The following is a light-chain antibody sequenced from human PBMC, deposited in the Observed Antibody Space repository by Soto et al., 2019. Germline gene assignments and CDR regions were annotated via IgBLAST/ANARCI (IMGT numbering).Light chain of an antibody. V-gene: IGLV2-11*01. CDR1: SSDVGGYNY. CDR3: CSYAGSYTLAV. Sequence: HSALTQPRSVSGSPGQSVTISCTGTSSDVGGYNYVSWYQQHPGKAPKLMIYDVSKRPSGVPDRFSGSKSGNTASLTISGLQAEDEADYYCCSYAGSYTLAVFGGGTKLTVL. CDR2: DVS. J-gene: IGLJ2*01.